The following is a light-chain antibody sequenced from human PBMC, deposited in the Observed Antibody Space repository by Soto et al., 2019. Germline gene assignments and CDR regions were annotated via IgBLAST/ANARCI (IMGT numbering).Light chain of an antibody. CDR3: QLYGSSPWT. Sequence: EIVLTQSPGTLSFSPGEGAALSCRASQRVSSIYLAWYQQKPGQAPRLLIYGASSRATGIPDRFSGSGSGTDFTLTIYRLEPEDFAVYYCQLYGSSPWTFGQGTKVDI. V-gene: IGKV3-20*01. CDR1: QRVSSIY. CDR2: GAS. J-gene: IGKJ1*01.